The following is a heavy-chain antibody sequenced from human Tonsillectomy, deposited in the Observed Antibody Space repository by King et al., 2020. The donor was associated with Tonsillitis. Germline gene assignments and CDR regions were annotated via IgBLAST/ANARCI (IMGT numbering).Heavy chain of an antibody. V-gene: IGHV3-21*01. D-gene: IGHD4-17*01. Sequence: VQLVESGGGLVKPGGSLRLSCAASGFTFSSYSMNWVRQAPGEGLEWVSSISSSSSYIYYADSVKGRFTISRDNAKNSLYLQMNSLRAEDTAVYYCARGADYGIPSSFADWGQGTLVTVSS. CDR1: GFTFSSYS. CDR2: ISSSSSYI. CDR3: ARGADYGIPSSFAD. J-gene: IGHJ4*02.